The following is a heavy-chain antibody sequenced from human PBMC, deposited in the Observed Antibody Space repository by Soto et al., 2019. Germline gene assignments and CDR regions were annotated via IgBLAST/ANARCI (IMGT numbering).Heavy chain of an antibody. D-gene: IGHD2-21*01. CDR2: IWYDGNNK. CDR3: ARGLHSLFDY. V-gene: IGHV3-33*01. J-gene: IGHJ4*02. CDR1: GFIFSNYG. Sequence: PGGSLRLSCAASGFIFSNYGMHWVRQAPGKGLEWLAVIWYDGNNKYYADSVKGRFTISRDNSNNTLYMQMTSLRADDTAVYYCARGLHSLFDYWGQGTLVTVSS.